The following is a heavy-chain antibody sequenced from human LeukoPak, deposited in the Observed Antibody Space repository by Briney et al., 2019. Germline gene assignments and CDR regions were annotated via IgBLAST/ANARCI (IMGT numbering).Heavy chain of an antibody. CDR2: IYPGDSGT. CDR3: ARGPLSSGWYHYGMDV. J-gene: IGHJ6*02. V-gene: IGHV5-51*01. Sequence: GESLKISCKGSGYSFTSYWIGWVRQMPGKGLEWMGIIYPGDSGTRYSPSFQGQVTISADKSISTAYLQWSSLKASDTAMYYCARGPLSSGWYHYGMDVWGQGTTVTVSS. D-gene: IGHD6-19*01. CDR1: GYSFTSYW.